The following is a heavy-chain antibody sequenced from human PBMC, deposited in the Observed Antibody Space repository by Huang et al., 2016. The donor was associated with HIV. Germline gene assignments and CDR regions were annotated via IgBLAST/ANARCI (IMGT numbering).Heavy chain of an antibody. J-gene: IGHJ4*02. CDR2: VYYSGTT. V-gene: IGHV4-39*01. D-gene: IGHD3-3*01. Sequence: QLHLQESGPGLVKPSETLSLICTVSGGSISNKYYYGGWIVQSAGKGAEGIWSVYYSGTTSYNPSLKSRVTISMDMAKNEFSLRLRSLSAADSAIYYCARHCPLQYRDLWTGFSYYFDFWGQGSPVTVSS. CDR3: ARHCPLQYRDLWTGFSYYFDF. CDR1: GGSISNKYYY.